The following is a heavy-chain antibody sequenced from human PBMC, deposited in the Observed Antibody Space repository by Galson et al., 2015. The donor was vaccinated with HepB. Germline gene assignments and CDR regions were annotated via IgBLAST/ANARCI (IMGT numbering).Heavy chain of an antibody. J-gene: IGHJ4*02. CDR2: IRYDGSNK. D-gene: IGHD6-13*01. CDR3: AKIWVKPIAAAGIDY. V-gene: IGHV3-30*02. CDR1: GFTFSSYG. Sequence: SLRLSCAASGFTFSSYGMHWVRQAPGKGLEWVAFIRYDGSNKYYAGSVKGRFTISRDNSKNTLYLQMNSLRAEDTAVYYCAKIWVKPIAAAGIDYWGQGTLVTVSS.